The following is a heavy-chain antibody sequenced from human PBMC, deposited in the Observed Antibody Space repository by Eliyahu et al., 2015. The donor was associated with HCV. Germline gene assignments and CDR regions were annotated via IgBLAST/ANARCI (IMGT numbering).Heavy chain of an antibody. J-gene: IGHJ6*02. V-gene: IGHV1-46*03. D-gene: IGHD5-18*01. CDR1: GYTFTSYY. CDR2: INPSGGST. CDR3: ASPLQLGQGDGYRDLYYYYGMDV. Sequence: QVQLVQSGAEVKKPGASVKVSCKASGYTFTSYYMHWVRQAPGQGLEWMGIINPSGGSTSYAQKFQGRVTMTRDTSTSTVYMELSSLRSEDTAVYYCASPLQLGQGDGYRDLYYYYGMDVWGQGTTVTVSS.